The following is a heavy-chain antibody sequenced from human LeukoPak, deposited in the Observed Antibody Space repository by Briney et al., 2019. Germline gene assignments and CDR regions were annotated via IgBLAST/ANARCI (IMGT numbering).Heavy chain of an antibody. CDR3: AREAAAGYFDY. J-gene: IGHJ4*02. D-gene: IGHD6-13*01. V-gene: IGHV1-69*04. CDR2: IIPILGIA. CDR1: GGTFSSYA. Sequence: SVKVSCKASGGTFSSYAISWVRQAPGQGLEWMGRIIPILGIANYAQKFQGRVTITADKSTSTAYMELSSLRSEDTAVYYCAREAAAGYFDYWGQGTLVTVSS.